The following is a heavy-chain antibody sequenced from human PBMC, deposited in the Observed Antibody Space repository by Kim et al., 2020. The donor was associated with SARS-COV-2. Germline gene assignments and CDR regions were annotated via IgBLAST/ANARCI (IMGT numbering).Heavy chain of an antibody. J-gene: IGHJ3*02. Sequence: GGSLRLSCAASGFTFSVYYMSWIRQAPGKGLEWVSYITSGSSIYYADSVKGRFTISRDNAKNSLYLQMNSLRVDDTAVYYCARETRGGAFDIWGQGTMVT. CDR1: GFTFSVYY. V-gene: IGHV3-11*01. CDR3: ARETRGGAFDI. CDR2: ITSGSSI.